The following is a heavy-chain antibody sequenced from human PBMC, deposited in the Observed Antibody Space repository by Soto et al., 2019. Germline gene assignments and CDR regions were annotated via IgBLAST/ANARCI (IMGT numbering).Heavy chain of an antibody. CDR2: INPNSGGT. V-gene: IGHV1-2*04. CDR1: GYTFTGYY. D-gene: IGHD6-19*01. Sequence: ASVKVSCKASGYTFTGYYMHWVRQAPGQGLEWMGWINPNSGGTNYAQKFQGWVTMTRDTSISTAYMELSRLRSDDTAVYYCARETAGLSTYYYYGMDVWGQGTTVTVSS. J-gene: IGHJ6*02. CDR3: ARETAGLSTYYYYGMDV.